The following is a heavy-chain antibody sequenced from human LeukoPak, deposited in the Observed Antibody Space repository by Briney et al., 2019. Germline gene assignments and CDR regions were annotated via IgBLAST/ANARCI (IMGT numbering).Heavy chain of an antibody. V-gene: IGHV3-30*02. CDR3: ARVLKIDFWSGYYNDY. Sequence: RGSLRLSCAASAFRFSSYGMHWVRQAPGKGPEWVAFIRSDSSNQYYADSVKGRFTISRDNSKNTLFLEMNSLRAEDTAVYYCARVLKIDFWSGYYNDYWGQGTLVTVSS. J-gene: IGHJ4*02. CDR1: AFRFSSYG. CDR2: IRSDSSNQ. D-gene: IGHD3-3*01.